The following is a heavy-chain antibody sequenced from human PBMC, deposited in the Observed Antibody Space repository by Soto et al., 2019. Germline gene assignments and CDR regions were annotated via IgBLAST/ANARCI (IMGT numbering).Heavy chain of an antibody. Sequence: PGGSLSLSCAASGFTVSSNYMSWVRQAPGKGLEWVSVIYSGGSTYYADSVKGRFTISRDNSKNTLYLQMNSLRAEDTAVYYCAEDYGDRKGYFQHWGQGTLVTVSS. CDR2: IYSGGST. D-gene: IGHD4-17*01. V-gene: IGHV3-66*01. CDR3: AEDYGDRKGYFQH. J-gene: IGHJ1*01. CDR1: GFTVSSNY.